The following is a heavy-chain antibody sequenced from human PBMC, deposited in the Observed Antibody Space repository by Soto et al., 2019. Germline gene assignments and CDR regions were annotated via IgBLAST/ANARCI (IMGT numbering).Heavy chain of an antibody. CDR3: ARDRDIYDYVWGSYRPPYYYYGMDV. D-gene: IGHD3-16*02. CDR2: ISSSSSYI. CDR1: GFTFSSYS. Sequence: EVQLVESGGGLVKPGGSLRLSCAASGFTFSSYSMNWVRQAPGKGLEWVSSISSSSSYIYYADSVKGRFTISRDNAKNSLYLQMNSLRAEDTAVYYCARDRDIYDYVWGSYRPPYYYYGMDVWGQGTTVTVSS. J-gene: IGHJ6*02. V-gene: IGHV3-21*01.